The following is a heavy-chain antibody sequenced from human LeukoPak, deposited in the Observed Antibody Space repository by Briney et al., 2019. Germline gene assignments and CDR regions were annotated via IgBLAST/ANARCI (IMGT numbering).Heavy chain of an antibody. J-gene: IGHJ4*02. D-gene: IGHD1-1*01. CDR1: GFTFSSYG. CDR3: AKXXIXWKXPIPYVDYFDY. CDR2: ITCDGSNK. V-gene: IGHV3-30*18. Sequence: QPGRSLRLSCAASGFTFSSYGMRWVRQAPGKGLEWVAVITCDGSNKYYADSVEGRFTISRDNSKNTLYLQMNSLRAEDTAVYYSAKXXIXWKXPIPYVDYFDYWGQGTLVTVSS.